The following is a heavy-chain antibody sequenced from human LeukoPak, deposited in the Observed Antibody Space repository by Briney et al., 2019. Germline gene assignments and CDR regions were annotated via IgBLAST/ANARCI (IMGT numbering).Heavy chain of an antibody. D-gene: IGHD3-22*01. CDR3: VRDSGEIPNTYYYDSSGYLHY. CDR2: IRGDGVAT. CDR1: GFIFADNA. J-gene: IGHJ4*02. V-gene: IGHV3-43*02. Sequence: PGESLRLSCAVSGFIFADNAMHWVRQTPDKGLEWVSLIRGDGVATYYADSVRGRFTISRDNSKNTLYLQMNSLRAEDTAVYFCVRDSGEIPNTYYYDSSGYLHYWGPGTLVTVSS.